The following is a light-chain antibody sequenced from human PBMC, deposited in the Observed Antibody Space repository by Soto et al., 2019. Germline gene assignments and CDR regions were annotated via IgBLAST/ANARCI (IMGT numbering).Light chain of an antibody. Sequence: QSALTQPASVSGSPGQSITISCTGTSSDVGGYNYVSWYQHHPGKAPKLMIYEVSNRPSGVSNRFSGSKSGNTASLTISGLQAEDEADYYCSSYTSFDTRVFGTGTMLTVL. CDR1: SSDVGGYNY. J-gene: IGLJ1*01. V-gene: IGLV2-14*01. CDR3: SSYTSFDTRV. CDR2: EVS.